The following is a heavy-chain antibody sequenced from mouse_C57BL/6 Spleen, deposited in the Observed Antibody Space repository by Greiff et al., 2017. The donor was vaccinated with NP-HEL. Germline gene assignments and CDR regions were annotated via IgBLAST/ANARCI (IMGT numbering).Heavy chain of an antibody. J-gene: IGHJ2*01. D-gene: IGHD1-1*01. Sequence: EVKVVESGGGLVKPGGSLKLSCAASGFTFSSYAMSWVRQTPEKRLEWVATISDGGSYTYYPDNVKGRFTISRDNAKNNLYLQMSHLKSEDTAMYYCARDSYYGSSYFDYWGQGTTLTVSS. CDR2: ISDGGSYT. V-gene: IGHV5-4*01. CDR1: GFTFSSYA. CDR3: ARDSYYGSSYFDY.